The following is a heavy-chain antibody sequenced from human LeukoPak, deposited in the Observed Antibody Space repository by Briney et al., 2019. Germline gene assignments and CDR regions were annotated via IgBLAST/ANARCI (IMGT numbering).Heavy chain of an antibody. J-gene: IGHJ4*02. CDR1: GFTFDDFA. V-gene: IGHV3-9*01. D-gene: IGHD6-13*01. Sequence: GRSLRLSCAASGFTFDDFAMHWVRQAPGKGLEWVSGISWNSGTIGYADSVKGRFTISIDNAKNSLFLQMNSLRAEDTALYFCAKDFGSSWYYFDYWGQGTLVTVSS. CDR2: ISWNSGTI. CDR3: AKDFGSSWYYFDY.